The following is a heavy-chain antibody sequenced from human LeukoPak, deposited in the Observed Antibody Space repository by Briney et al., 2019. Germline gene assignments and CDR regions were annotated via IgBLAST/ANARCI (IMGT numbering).Heavy chain of an antibody. Sequence: SVKVSCKASGGNFSNYAISWVRQAPGQGLEWMGGIIPIFGTSHSAQKFQGRVTITADESTSTAYMELSSLRSEDTAVYYCARSTVGATGDAFDIWGQGTMVIVSS. J-gene: IGHJ3*02. D-gene: IGHD1-26*01. V-gene: IGHV1-69*01. CDR2: IIPIFGTS. CDR3: ARSTVGATGDAFDI. CDR1: GGNFSNYA.